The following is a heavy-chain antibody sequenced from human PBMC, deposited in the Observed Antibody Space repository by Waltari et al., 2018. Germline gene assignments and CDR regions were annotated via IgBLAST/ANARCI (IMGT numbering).Heavy chain of an antibody. V-gene: IGHV4-38-2*01. CDR1: GYSISSGYY. Sequence: QVQLQESGPGLVKPSETLSLTCAVSGYSISSGYYWGWIRQPPGKGLEWIGSIYHSGNTYYNPSLKSRVTISVDTSKNKFSLKLNSVTAADTAMYYCARVSMGSSSSSDAFDIWGQGTMVTVSS. CDR3: ARVSMGSSSSSDAFDI. J-gene: IGHJ3*02. D-gene: IGHD6-13*01. CDR2: IYHSGNT.